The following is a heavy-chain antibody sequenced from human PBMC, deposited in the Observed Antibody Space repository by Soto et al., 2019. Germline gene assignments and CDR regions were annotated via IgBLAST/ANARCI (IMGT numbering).Heavy chain of an antibody. Sequence: QVQLVQSGAEVKKPGSSVKVSCKASGGTFSSYAISWVRQAPGQGLEWLGGIIPIFGTANYAQKFQGRVTITADKSTSPAYRGLRSLRSADTAVYSWAREGGVGAVDYWGQGTLVTVSS. V-gene: IGHV1-69*06. CDR3: AREGGVGAVDY. J-gene: IGHJ4*02. D-gene: IGHD1-26*01. CDR1: GGTFSSYA. CDR2: IIPIFGTA.